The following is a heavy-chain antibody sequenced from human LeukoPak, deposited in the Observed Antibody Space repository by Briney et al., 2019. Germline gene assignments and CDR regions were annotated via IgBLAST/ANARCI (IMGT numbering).Heavy chain of an antibody. CDR1: GFTFSSYS. D-gene: IGHD3-9*01. V-gene: IGHV3-21*01. J-gene: IGHJ6*02. CDR3: ATDGRADILTGYYTAYYYGMDV. Sequence: PGGSLRLSCTASGFTFSSYSMNWVRQAPGKGLVWVSSISSSSSYIYYADSVKGRFTISRDNAKNSLYLQMNSLRAEDTAVYYRATDGRADILTGYYTAYYYGMDVWGQGTTVTVSS. CDR2: ISSSSSYI.